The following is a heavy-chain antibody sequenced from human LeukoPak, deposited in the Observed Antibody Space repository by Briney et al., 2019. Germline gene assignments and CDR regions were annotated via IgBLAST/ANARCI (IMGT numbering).Heavy chain of an antibody. Sequence: GASVKVSCKVSGYTLTELSMHWVRQAPGKGLEWMGGFDPEDGETIYAQKFQGRVTMTEDTSTDTAYMELSSLRSEDTAVYYCATAQLLAPRDAFDIWGQGTMVTVFS. CDR1: GYTLTELS. J-gene: IGHJ3*02. CDR2: FDPEDGET. CDR3: ATAQLLAPRDAFDI. D-gene: IGHD1-26*01. V-gene: IGHV1-24*01.